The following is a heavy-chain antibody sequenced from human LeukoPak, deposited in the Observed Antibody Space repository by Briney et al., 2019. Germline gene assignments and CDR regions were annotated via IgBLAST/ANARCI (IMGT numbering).Heavy chain of an antibody. CDR1: GGSVSGYY. CDR2: VYYSGST. V-gene: IGHV4-59*02. D-gene: IGHD2-15*01. J-gene: IGHJ4*02. CDR3: ARIHRYCSGGACYVLDN. Sequence: PSETLSLTCTVSGGSVSGYYWGWIRQPPGRGLEWIGYVYYSGSTNYNPSFKSRITISVDTSRNQFSLQLSSVTAADTAVYYCARIHRYCSGGACYVLDNWGQGTLVAVSS.